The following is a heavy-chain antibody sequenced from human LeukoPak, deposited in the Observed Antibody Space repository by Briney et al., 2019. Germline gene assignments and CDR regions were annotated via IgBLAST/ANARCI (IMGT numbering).Heavy chain of an antibody. D-gene: IGHD5-18*01. V-gene: IGHV3-7*01. J-gene: IGHJ4*01. Sequence: GGSLRLSCAASGFTFSSYWMSWVRQAPGKGLEWVANIKQDGSEKYYVDSVKGRFTISRDNAKTSLYLQMNSLGAEDTAVYYCARHLSGVTGYTYGRGIDYWGQEPWSPSPQ. CDR3: ARHLSGVTGYTYGRGIDY. CDR2: IKQDGSEK. CDR1: GFTFSSYW.